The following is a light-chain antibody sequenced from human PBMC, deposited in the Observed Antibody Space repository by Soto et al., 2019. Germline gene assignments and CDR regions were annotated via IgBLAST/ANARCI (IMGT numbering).Light chain of an antibody. V-gene: IGKV1-5*03. Sequence: DIQMTQSPSTLSASVGDRVTITCRASQSISNSLAWFQQKPGKAPKVLIYQTSKLHNGVPSRFSGSGSGTEFTLTISGLQPDDFATYYCQRYTGDSETFGQGTKVEIK. CDR1: QSISNS. J-gene: IGKJ1*01. CDR3: QRYTGDSET. CDR2: QTS.